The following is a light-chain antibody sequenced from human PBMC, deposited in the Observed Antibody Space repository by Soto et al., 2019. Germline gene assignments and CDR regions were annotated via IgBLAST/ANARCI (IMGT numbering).Light chain of an antibody. CDR2: QDT. V-gene: IGLV3-1*01. Sequence: SYELTQPPSLSVSPGQTASITCSGDKLGDKYVCWYQQKPGQSPVMVIYQDTKRPSGIPERFSGSNSGNTATLTISGTQAMDEADYHCQAWDSSTHVVFGGGTKLTVL. CDR1: KLGDKY. CDR3: QAWDSSTHVV. J-gene: IGLJ2*01.